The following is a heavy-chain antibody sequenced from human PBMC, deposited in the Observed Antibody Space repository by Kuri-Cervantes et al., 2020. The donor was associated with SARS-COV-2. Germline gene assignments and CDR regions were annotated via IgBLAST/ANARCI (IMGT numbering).Heavy chain of an antibody. J-gene: IGHJ4*02. D-gene: IGHD6-19*01. CDR3: ARGGSSGWYYFDY. CDR1: GFTCSSYS. Sequence: GGSLRLSCAASGFTCSSYSMNWVRQAPGKGLEWVSSISSSSSYIYYADSVKGRFTISRDNAKNSLYLQMNSLRAEDTAVYYCARGGSSGWYYFDYWGQGTLVTVSS. CDR2: ISSSSSYI. V-gene: IGHV3-21*01.